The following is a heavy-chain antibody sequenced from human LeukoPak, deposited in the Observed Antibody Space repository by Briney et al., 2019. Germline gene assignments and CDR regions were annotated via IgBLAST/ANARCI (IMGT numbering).Heavy chain of an antibody. J-gene: IGHJ5*02. CDR3: ARAPRRTKYSSGWYNWFDP. Sequence: SETLSLTCAVYGGSFSGYYWSWIRQPPGKGLEWIGEINHSGSTNYNPSLKSRVTISVDTSKNQFSLKLSSVTAADTAGYYRARAPRRTKYSSGWYNWFDPWGQGTLVTVSS. CDR1: GGSFSGYY. CDR2: INHSGST. D-gene: IGHD6-19*01. V-gene: IGHV4-34*01.